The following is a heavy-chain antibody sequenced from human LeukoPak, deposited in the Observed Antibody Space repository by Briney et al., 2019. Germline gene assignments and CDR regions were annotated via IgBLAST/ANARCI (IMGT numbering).Heavy chain of an antibody. D-gene: IGHD6-13*01. Sequence: PGRSLRLSCAASGFTFSSYTMHWVRQPRGKGLEWVAVISYDGSNQYYADSVKGRFTVSRDNSKNTLYVQMNSLRVEDTAVYYCARDWEYSSSIYPPFDYWGQGTLVTVSS. V-gene: IGHV3-30*04. CDR1: GFTFSSYT. J-gene: IGHJ4*02. CDR2: ISYDGSNQ. CDR3: ARDWEYSSSIYPPFDY.